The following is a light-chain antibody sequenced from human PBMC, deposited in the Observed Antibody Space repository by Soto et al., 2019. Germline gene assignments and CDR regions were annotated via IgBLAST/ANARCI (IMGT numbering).Light chain of an antibody. V-gene: IGLV1-44*01. J-gene: IGLJ2*01. CDR1: SSNIGSNA. CDR3: AAWDVSLNDVV. CDR2: SNN. Sequence: SVLTQPPSASGTPGQRVTISCSGSSSNIGSNAVYWYQQLPGTAPTLLIYSNNQRPSGVPDRFSGSKSGTSASLAISGLQSEDEADYYCAAWDVSLNDVVFGGGTKVTVL.